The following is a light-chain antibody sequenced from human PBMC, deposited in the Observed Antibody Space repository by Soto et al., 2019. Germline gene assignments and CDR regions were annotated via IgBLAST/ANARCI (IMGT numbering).Light chain of an antibody. J-gene: IGLJ2*01. Sequence: QSVLTQPASVSGSPGQSITISCTGTSSDVGAYNYVSWYQQHPGKAPKLIVYDVNTRPSGVPNRFSGSKSANTASLTISGLQAEDEADFYCSSWTSGSTVVFGGGTKLTVL. V-gene: IGLV2-14*03. CDR3: SSWTSGSTVV. CDR2: DVN. CDR1: SSDVGAYNY.